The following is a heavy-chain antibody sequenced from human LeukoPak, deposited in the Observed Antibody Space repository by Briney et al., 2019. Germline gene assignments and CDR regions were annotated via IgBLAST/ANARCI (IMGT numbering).Heavy chain of an antibody. D-gene: IGHD3-9*01. Sequence: HGESPKISCKASGYDFTRNWIGWVRQMPGKGLEWMGIIYPGDSDTRYSPSFQGQVTISADKSISTAYLQWSSLKASDTAMYYCARPPLRYFDWLSVDKGRDHAFDIWGQGTMVTVSS. CDR2: IYPGDSDT. CDR3: ARPPLRYFDWLSVDKGRDHAFDI. J-gene: IGHJ3*02. V-gene: IGHV5-51*01. CDR1: GYDFTRNW.